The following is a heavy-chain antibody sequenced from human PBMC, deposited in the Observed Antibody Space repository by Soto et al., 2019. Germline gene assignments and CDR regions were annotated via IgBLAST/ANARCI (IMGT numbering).Heavy chain of an antibody. J-gene: IGHJ6*03. V-gene: IGHV1-3*01. CDR3: ARGYCSSTSCSLYYYYYMDV. CDR1: GYTFTSYA. D-gene: IGHD2-2*01. CDR2: INAGNGHT. Sequence: QVQLVQSGAEVKKPGASVKVSCKASGYTFTSYAMHWVRQAPGQRREWMGWINAGNGHTKYSQKLQGRVTITRDTSASTAYMELSSLRSEDTAVYYCARGYCSSTSCSLYYYYYMDVWGKGTTVTVSS.